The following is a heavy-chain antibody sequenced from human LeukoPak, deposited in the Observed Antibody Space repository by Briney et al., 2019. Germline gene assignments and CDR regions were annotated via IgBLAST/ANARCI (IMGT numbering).Heavy chain of an antibody. D-gene: IGHD2-2*03. CDR1: GYTFTGHY. J-gene: IGHJ6*03. CDR3: AMDRTYYYYYYMDV. V-gene: IGHV1-2*02. Sequence: ASVKVSCKASGYTFTGHYMHWVRQAPGQGLEWMGWINPNSGGTNYAQKFQGRVTMTRDTSISTAYMELSRLRSDDTAVYYCAMDRTYYYYYYMDVWGKGTTVTVPS. CDR2: INPNSGGT.